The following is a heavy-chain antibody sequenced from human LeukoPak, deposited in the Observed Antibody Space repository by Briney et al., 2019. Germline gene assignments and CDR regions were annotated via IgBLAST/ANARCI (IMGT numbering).Heavy chain of an antibody. V-gene: IGHV3-74*01. D-gene: IGHD3-9*01. CDR2: ISPTGSTT. J-gene: IGHJ4*02. CDR3: AKGLTNLGDD. Sequence: PGGSLRLSCTASGFSFSGHWMHWARQLPGKGLVWVSRISPTGSTTSYADSVKGRFTVSRDNAKNTLYLQMNSLRPEDTAVYYCAKGLTNLGDDWGQGTLVTVSS. CDR1: GFSFSGHW.